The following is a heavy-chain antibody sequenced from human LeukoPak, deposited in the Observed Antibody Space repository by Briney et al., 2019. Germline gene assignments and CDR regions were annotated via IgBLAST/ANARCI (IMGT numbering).Heavy chain of an antibody. D-gene: IGHD1-1*01. CDR3: ASQTGN. Sequence: GGSLRLSCAASGFTFSSYAMHWVRQAPGKGLEWVAVISYDGSNKYHADSVKGRFTISRDNSKNTLYLQMNSLRAEDTAVYYCASQTGNWGQGTLVTVSS. CDR2: ISYDGSNK. J-gene: IGHJ4*02. CDR1: GFTFSSYA. V-gene: IGHV3-30-3*01.